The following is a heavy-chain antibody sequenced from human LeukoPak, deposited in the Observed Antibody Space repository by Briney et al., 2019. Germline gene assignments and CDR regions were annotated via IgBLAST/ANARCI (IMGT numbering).Heavy chain of an antibody. Sequence: SSETLSLTCTVSGGSISSYYWSWLRQPAGKGLEWFGHIYSSGSTNYNPSLKSRVTMSVDTSKNQFSLKLSSVTAADTAVYYYAAAKSGYDTVGARDAFDIWGPGTMVTVSS. J-gene: IGHJ3*02. D-gene: IGHD5-12*01. CDR1: GGSISSYY. CDR2: IYSSGST. V-gene: IGHV4-4*07. CDR3: AAAKSGYDTVGARDAFDI.